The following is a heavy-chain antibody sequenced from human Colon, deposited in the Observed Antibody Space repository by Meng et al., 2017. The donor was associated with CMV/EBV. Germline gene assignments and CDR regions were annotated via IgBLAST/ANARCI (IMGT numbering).Heavy chain of an antibody. V-gene: IGHV3-33*01. J-gene: IGHJ2*01. CDR3: ARVRNSVVHFDH. Sequence: SCAPSGFPFSGYGMHWVRQAPGRGLEWVAAIWYDGSKKYHADSVKGRFTISRDNSKNTLYLQMNSLRVEDTAVYYCARVRNSVVHFDHWGRGTLVTVSS. D-gene: IGHD2-15*01. CDR2: IWYDGSKK. CDR1: GFPFSGYG.